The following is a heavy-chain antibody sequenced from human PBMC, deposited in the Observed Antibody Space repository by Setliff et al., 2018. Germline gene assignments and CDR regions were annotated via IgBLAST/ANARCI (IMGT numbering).Heavy chain of an antibody. CDR2: IYYSWST. V-gene: IGHV4-39*01. CDR3: ARGYSGYDYLKPFDY. CDR1: GGSISSSSYY. D-gene: IGHD5-12*01. Sequence: SETLSLTCTVSGGSISSSSYYWGWIRQPPGKGLECIGSIYYSWSTYYNPSLKSRVTISVDTSKNQFSLKLSSVTAADTAVYYCARGYSGYDYLKPFDYWGQGTLVTVSS. J-gene: IGHJ4*02.